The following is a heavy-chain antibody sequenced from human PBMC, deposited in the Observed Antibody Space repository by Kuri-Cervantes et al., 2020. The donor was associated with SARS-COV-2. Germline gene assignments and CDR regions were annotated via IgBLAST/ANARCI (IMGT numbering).Heavy chain of an antibody. Sequence: ASVKVSCKASGYTFTSYAMHWVRQAPGQRLEWMGWINAGNGNTKYSQKFQGRVTITRDTSASTAYMELSSLRSEDTAVYYCARALTSGYYYYGMDVWGQGTTVTVSS. CDR2: INAGNGNT. V-gene: IGHV1-3*01. CDR1: GYTFTSYA. J-gene: IGHJ6*02. D-gene: IGHD2-2*01. CDR3: ARALTSGYYYYGMDV.